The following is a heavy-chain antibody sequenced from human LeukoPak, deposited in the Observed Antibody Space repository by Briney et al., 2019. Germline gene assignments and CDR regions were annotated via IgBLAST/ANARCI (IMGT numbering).Heavy chain of an antibody. CDR3: AKTGETWIQLWLRLHGRRNDAFDI. CDR1: GFTFSSYG. CDR2: ISGSGGST. J-gene: IGHJ3*02. V-gene: IGHV3-23*01. Sequence: SGGSLRLSCAASGFTFSSYGMSWVRQAPGKGLEWVSAISGSGGSTYYADSVKGRFTISRDNSKNTLYLQMNSLRAEDTAVYYCAKTGETWIQLWLRLHGRRNDAFDIWGQGTMVTVSS. D-gene: IGHD5-18*01.